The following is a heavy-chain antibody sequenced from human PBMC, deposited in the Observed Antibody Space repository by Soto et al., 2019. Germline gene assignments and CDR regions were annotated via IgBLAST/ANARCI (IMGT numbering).Heavy chain of an antibody. V-gene: IGHV1-2*04. CDR2: INPNSGGT. D-gene: IGHD6-13*01. CDR3: ARGGIAHHYYYYYYGMDV. J-gene: IGHJ6*02. Sequence: ASVKVSCKASGYTFTSYSMHWVRQAPGKRLEWMGWINPNSGGTNYAQKFQGWVTMTRDTSISTAYMELSRLRSDDTAVYYRARGGIAHHYYYYYYGMDVWGQGTTVTVSS. CDR1: GYTFTSYS.